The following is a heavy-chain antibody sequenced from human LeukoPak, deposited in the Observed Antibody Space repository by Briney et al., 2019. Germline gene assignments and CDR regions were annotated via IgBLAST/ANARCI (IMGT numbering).Heavy chain of an antibody. V-gene: IGHV3-30*03. CDR2: ISYDGSNK. D-gene: IGHD6-19*01. J-gene: IGHJ4*02. CDR3: AHSSGWSNFDY. CDR1: GFTFSSYA. Sequence: GGSLRLSRAASGFTFSSYAMSWVRQAPGKGLEWVAVISYDGSNKYYADSVKGRFTISRDNSKNTLYLQMNSLRAEDTAVYYCAHSSGWSNFDYWGQGTLVTVSS.